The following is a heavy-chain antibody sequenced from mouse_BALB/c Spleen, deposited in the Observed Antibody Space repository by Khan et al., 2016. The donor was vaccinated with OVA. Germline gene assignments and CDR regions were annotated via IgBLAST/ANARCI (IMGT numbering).Heavy chain of an antibody. CDR1: GYTFTSYT. CDR2: INPSNGYT. V-gene: IGHV1-4*01. J-gene: IGHJ3*01. Sequence: VQLHQSGAELARPGASVKMSCKASGYTFTSYTIHWIKERPGQGLEWIGYINPSNGYTNYNQKFKDKATLTTDKSSTTAYLQLSSLTSDDSAVYNCVRDGAYHRNDGWFAYWGQGTLVTVSA. CDR3: VRDGAYHRNDGWFAY. D-gene: IGHD2-14*01.